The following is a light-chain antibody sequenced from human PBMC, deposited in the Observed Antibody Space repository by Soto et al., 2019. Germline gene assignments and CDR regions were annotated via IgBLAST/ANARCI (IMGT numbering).Light chain of an antibody. CDR2: DAS. V-gene: IGKV1-33*01. CDR1: QEISNY. CDR3: QQYDHLPRK. J-gene: IGKJ1*01. Sequence: DIQMIQSPSSLSASVGYRVTITCQASQEISNYLNWYQQKPGKAPKLLIYDASNLERGVPSRFSGRGSGTDFTFTISSLQPEDFATYYCQQYDHLPRKFGRGTKVEIK.